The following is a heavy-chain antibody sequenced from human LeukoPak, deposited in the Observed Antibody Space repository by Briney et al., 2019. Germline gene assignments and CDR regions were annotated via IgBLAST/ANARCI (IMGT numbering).Heavy chain of an antibody. Sequence: GGSLRLSCAASGFTFSSYWMSWVRQAAGKGLEWVAKIKQDGSEKNYVDSVKGRFTISRDNAKNSLYLQMNSLRAEDTAVYYCARDEMATIMSYYYYMDVWGKGTTVTVSS. J-gene: IGHJ6*03. CDR3: ARDEMATIMSYYYYMDV. D-gene: IGHD5-24*01. V-gene: IGHV3-7*01. CDR2: IKQDGSEK. CDR1: GFTFSSYW.